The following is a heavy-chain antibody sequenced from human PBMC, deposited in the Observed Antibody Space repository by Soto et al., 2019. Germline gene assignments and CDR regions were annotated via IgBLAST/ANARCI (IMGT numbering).Heavy chain of an antibody. V-gene: IGHV1-69*08. CDR1: GGTFSSYT. Sequence: QVQLVQSGAEVKKPGSSVKVSCKASGGTFSSYTISWVRQAPGQGLEWMGRIIPILGIANYAQKFQSRVTITADKSTSTAYMELSSLRSEDTAVYYCARDRGSYYYYMDVWGKGTTVTVSS. J-gene: IGHJ6*03. CDR2: IIPILGIA. CDR3: ARDRGSYYYYMDV. D-gene: IGHD3-10*01.